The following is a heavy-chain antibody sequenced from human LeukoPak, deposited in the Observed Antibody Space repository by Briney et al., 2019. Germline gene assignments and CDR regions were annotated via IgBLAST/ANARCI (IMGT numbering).Heavy chain of an antibody. Sequence: SETLSLTCAVYGGSFSGYYWSWIRQPPGKGLEWIGEINHSGSTNYNPSLKSRVTISVDTSKNQFSLKLSSVTAADTAVYYCARHYYGSGSYYNGYYYMDVWGKGTTVTISS. CDR2: INHSGST. J-gene: IGHJ6*03. CDR1: GGSFSGYY. D-gene: IGHD3-10*01. V-gene: IGHV4-34*01. CDR3: ARHYYGSGSYYNGYYYMDV.